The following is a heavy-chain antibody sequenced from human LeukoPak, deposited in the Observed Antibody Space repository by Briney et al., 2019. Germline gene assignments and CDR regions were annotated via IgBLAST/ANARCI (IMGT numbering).Heavy chain of an antibody. D-gene: IGHD2-2*02. Sequence: SETLSLTCAVYGGSFSGYYWSWIRQPPGKGLEWIGEINHSGSTNYNPSLKSRVTISVDTSKNQFSLKLSSVTAADTAVYYCARAPPDWECSNSICYTWYFDLWGRGTLVTVSS. CDR2: INHSGST. V-gene: IGHV4-34*01. CDR3: ARAPPDWECSNSICYTWYFDL. J-gene: IGHJ2*01. CDR1: GGSFSGYY.